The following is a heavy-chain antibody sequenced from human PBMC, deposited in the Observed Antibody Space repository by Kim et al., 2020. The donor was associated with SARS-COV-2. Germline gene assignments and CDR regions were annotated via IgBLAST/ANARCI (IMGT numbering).Heavy chain of an antibody. CDR2: INPNSGGT. Sequence: ASVKVSCKASGYTFTGYYMHWVRQAPGQGLEWMGWINPNSGGTNYAQKFQGWVTMTRDTSISTAYMELSRLRSDDTAVYYCARGYDYVWGSYRPHYYGMDVWGKGTTVTVSS. CDR1: GYTFTGYY. J-gene: IGHJ6*04. CDR3: ARGYDYVWGSYRPHYYGMDV. D-gene: IGHD3-16*02. V-gene: IGHV1-2*04.